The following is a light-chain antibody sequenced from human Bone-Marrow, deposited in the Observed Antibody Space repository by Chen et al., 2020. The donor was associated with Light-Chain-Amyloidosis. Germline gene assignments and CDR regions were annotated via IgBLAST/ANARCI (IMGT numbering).Light chain of an antibody. CDR3: QVWDSGSHHYV. CDR2: DDS. V-gene: IGLV3-21*02. CDR1: NIGSKS. J-gene: IGLJ1*01. Sequence: SYVLTPPPSLSVAPGRTATITCGGNNIGSKSVHWYQQKPGQAPVLVVYDDSDRRSGIPERFSGSNSGNTATLTISRVEAGDEADYYCQVWDSGSHHYVFGTGTKVTVL.